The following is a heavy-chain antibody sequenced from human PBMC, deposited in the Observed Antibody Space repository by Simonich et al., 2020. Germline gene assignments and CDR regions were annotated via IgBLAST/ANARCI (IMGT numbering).Heavy chain of an antibody. J-gene: IGHJ6*03. D-gene: IGHD7-27*01. V-gene: IGHV1-2*02. CDR1: GYTFTGYY. Sequence: QVQLVQSGAEVKKPGASVKVSCKASGYTFTGYYMHWVRQAPGQGLEWMGWINPNSGGTNDAQKFKGRVTMTRDTSISTAYMELSRLRSDDTAVYYCARGALTGDYYYMDVWGKGTTVTVSS. CDR2: INPNSGGT. CDR3: ARGALTGDYYYMDV.